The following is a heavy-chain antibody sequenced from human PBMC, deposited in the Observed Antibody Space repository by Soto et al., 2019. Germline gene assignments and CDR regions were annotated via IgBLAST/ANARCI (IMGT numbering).Heavy chain of an antibody. CDR2: INPYNGAT. J-gene: IGHJ3*02. CDR1: GYTFTDYY. V-gene: IGHV1-2*04. CDR3: ARAQELRSFDWSWGGGAFDI. D-gene: IGHD3-9*01. Sequence: HVQLVQSGAELKKPGASLRVSCKASGYTFTDYYIHWVRQAPGQGLQWMGWINPYNGATSYAQKCQAWVTMTRDTSISTAYMELSRLTSDDTAVYYCARAQELRSFDWSWGGGAFDIWGQGTMVTASS.